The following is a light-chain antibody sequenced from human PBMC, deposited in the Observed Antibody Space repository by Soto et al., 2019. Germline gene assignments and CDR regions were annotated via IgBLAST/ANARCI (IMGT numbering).Light chain of an antibody. CDR2: WAS. J-gene: IGKJ1*01. CDR1: QSVLHSSNNKNY. V-gene: IGKV4-1*01. CDR3: QQYYSPRT. Sequence: DIVMTQSPDSLAVSLGERATINCKSSQSVLHSSNNKNYLAWYQQKPGQPPKLLIYWASTRKRRVPDRFSGSWSGNEFPLSISSLQGEDVAVYNRQQYYSPRTFGQGTKLEIK.